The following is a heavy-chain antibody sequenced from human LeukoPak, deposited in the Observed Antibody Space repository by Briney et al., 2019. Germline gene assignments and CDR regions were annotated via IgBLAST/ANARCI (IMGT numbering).Heavy chain of an antibody. D-gene: IGHD3-10*01. CDR2: IYHSGST. J-gene: IGHJ5*02. Sequence: SETLSLTCAVSGGSISSSNWWSWVRQPPGKGLEWIGEIYHSGSTNYNPSLKSRVTISVDKSKYQFFLKLSSVTAADTAVYYCASQGSGSSNWFGPWGQGTLVIVSS. CDR1: GGSISSSNW. V-gene: IGHV4-4*02. CDR3: ASQGSGSSNWFGP.